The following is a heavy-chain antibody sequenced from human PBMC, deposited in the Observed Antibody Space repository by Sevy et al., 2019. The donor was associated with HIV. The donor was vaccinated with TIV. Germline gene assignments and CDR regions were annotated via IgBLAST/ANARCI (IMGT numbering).Heavy chain of an antibody. D-gene: IGHD5-12*01. Sequence: GGSLRLSCGASGFSFSSYDMNWVRQAPGKGLEWLSYISSSGSTIHYADSVKGRFTISRDNAKNSLYLQMNTLRAEDTAVYYCASQRVYSGYDALDYWGQGTLVTVSS. CDR1: GFSFSSYD. CDR2: ISSSGSTI. V-gene: IGHV3-48*03. CDR3: ASQRVYSGYDALDY. J-gene: IGHJ4*02.